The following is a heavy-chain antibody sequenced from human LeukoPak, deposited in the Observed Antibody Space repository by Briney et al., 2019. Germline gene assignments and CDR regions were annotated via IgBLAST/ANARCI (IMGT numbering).Heavy chain of an antibody. D-gene: IGHD4-17*01. V-gene: IGHV1-2*04. CDR2: ITPNSGGT. CDR3: ARDYGDYGMDV. J-gene: IGHJ6*02. Sequence: GASVKVSCKASKYTFTDYYIHWVRQAPGQGLEWMGWITPNSGGTDYAPKFQGWVTMTRDTSISTAYMELSRLRSDDTAVYYCARDYGDYGMDVWGQGTTVTVSS. CDR1: KYTFTDYY.